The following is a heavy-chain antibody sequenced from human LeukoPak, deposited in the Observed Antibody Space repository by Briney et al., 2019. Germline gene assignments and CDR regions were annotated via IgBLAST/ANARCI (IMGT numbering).Heavy chain of an antibody. V-gene: IGHV1-8*01. Sequence: ASVKVSCKASGYTFTSYDINWVRQATGQGLEWMGWMNPNSGNTGYAQKFQGRVTMTRNTSISTAYMELSSLRSEDTAVYWCCYDSSSGGGFDYWGQGTLVTVSS. CDR1: GYTFTSYD. D-gene: IGHD3-22*01. CDR2: MNPNSGNT. CDR3: CYDSSSGGGFDY. J-gene: IGHJ4*02.